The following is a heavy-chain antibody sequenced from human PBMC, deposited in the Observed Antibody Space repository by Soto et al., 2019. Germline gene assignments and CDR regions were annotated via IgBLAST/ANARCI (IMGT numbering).Heavy chain of an antibody. CDR1: GYTFTSYG. D-gene: IGHD2-15*01. J-gene: IGHJ4*02. CDR3: ARVGDGYCRGGSCYPHFDY. V-gene: IGHV1-18*01. CDR2: ISAYNGNT. Sequence: QVQLVQSGAEVKKPGASVKVSCKSSGYTFTSYGISWVRQAPGQGLEWMGWISAYNGNTNYAQKLQGRVTMTTDTSTSTAYMELRSLRSDDTAVYYCARVGDGYCRGGSCYPHFDYWGQGTLVTVSS.